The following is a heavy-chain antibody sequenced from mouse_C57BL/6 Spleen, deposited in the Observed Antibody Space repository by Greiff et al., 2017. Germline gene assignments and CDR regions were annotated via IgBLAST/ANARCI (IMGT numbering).Heavy chain of an antibody. CDR2: IHPNSGST. J-gene: IGHJ3*01. D-gene: IGHD2-4*01. Sequence: QVQLQQPGAELVKPGASVKLSCKASGYTFTSYWMHWVKQRPGQGLEWIGMIHPNSGSTNYNEKFKSKATLTVDKSSSTAYMQLSSLTSEDSAVYYCAREEDYDGPWFAYWGQGTLVTVSA. CDR1: GYTFTSYW. CDR3: AREEDYDGPWFAY. V-gene: IGHV1-64*01.